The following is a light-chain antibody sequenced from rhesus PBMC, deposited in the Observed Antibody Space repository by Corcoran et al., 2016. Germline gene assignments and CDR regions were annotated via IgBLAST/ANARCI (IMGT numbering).Light chain of an antibody. CDR3: FQHSRGWT. J-gene: IGKJ1*01. Sequence: QVILTQSPATLSLSPGERATLSCRASQSVSSYLAWYQQKPGQAPRLLIFGASSRASGTPDRFSGSGSGTDFPLTISSLWPVDVGVYHWFQHSRGWTFGQGTKVEIK. CDR1: QSVSSY. CDR2: GAS. V-gene: IGKV3-10*01.